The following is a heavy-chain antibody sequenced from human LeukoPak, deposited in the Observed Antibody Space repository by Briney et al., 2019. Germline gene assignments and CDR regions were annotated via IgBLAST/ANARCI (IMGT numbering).Heavy chain of an antibody. CDR2: IKYDGSEK. J-gene: IGHJ4*02. CDR1: GFIFSTYW. Sequence: PGGSLRLSCAASGFIFSTYWMSWVRQAPGKGLEWMANIKYDGSEKYYVDSVKGRFTISRDNAKNSLYLQMNSLRAEDTAVYYCAREAVAGLDYWGQGTLVTVSS. V-gene: IGHV3-7*01. D-gene: IGHD6-19*01. CDR3: AREAVAGLDY.